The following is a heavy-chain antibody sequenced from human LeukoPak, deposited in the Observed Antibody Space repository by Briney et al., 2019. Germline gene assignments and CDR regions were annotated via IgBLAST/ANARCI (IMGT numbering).Heavy chain of an antibody. J-gene: IGHJ5*02. Sequence: GGSLRLSXAASGFTFSDYYMSWIRQAPGKGLEWVSYISSSGSTIYYADSVKGRFTISRDNPKNSLYLQMNTLRAEDTAVYYCARDQQQLPRGPWGQGTLVTVSS. CDR1: GFTFSDYY. CDR2: ISSSGSTI. D-gene: IGHD6-13*01. V-gene: IGHV3-11*04. CDR3: ARDQQQLPRGP.